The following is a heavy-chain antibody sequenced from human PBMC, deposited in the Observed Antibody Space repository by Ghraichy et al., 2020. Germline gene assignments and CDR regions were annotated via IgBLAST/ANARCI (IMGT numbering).Heavy chain of an antibody. V-gene: IGHV4-59*01. CDR2: IYYSGST. D-gene: IGHD2-21*02. CDR3: SRRELTAGALDY. Sequence: SETLSLTCTVSGGSIINYFWSWIRQPPGKGLEYIGYIYYSGSTTYNPSLKSRLSISVDTSKYQFSLKLSSVTAADTAVYYCSRRELTAGALDYWGQGTLVTVSS. CDR1: GGSIINYF. J-gene: IGHJ4*02.